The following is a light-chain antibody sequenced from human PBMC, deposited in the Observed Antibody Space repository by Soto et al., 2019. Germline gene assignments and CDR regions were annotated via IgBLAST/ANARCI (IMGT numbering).Light chain of an antibody. J-gene: IGKJ1*01. CDR2: GAS. CDR1: QSVSSN. CDR3: QHYKNRWT. V-gene: IGKV3-15*01. Sequence: EIVITKSPATLSVSPGERATLSCRASQSVSSNLAWYQQKPGQAPRLPISGASTRAPGIPARFSGSGSGTEFTLTISRLQSEDFAHYYCQHYKNRWTFGQGTKV.